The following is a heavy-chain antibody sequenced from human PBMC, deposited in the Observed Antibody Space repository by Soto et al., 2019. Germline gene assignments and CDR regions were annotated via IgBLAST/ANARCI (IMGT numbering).Heavy chain of an antibody. CDR3: ARVRRTKPTDSSGYYFDY. CDR2: INAGNGNT. V-gene: IGHV1-3*01. J-gene: IGHJ4*02. CDR1: GYTFTSYA. Sequence: ASVKVSCKASGYTFTSYAMHWVRQAPGQRLEWMGWINAGNGNTKYSQKFQGRVTITRDTSASTAYMELSSLRSENTAVYYCARVRRTKPTDSSGYYFDYWGQGTLVTVSS. D-gene: IGHD3-22*01.